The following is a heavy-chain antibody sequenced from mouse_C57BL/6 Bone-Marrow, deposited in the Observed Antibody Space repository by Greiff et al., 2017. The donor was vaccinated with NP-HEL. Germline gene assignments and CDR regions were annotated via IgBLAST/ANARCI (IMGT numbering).Heavy chain of an antibody. CDR3: ATIYYGNFFAY. V-gene: IGHV5-16*01. J-gene: IGHJ3*01. CDR1: GFTFSDYY. D-gene: IGHD2-1*01. CDR2: INYDGSST. Sequence: EVKLMESEGGLVQPGSSMKLSCTASGFTFSDYYMAWVRQVPEKGLEWVANINYDGSSTYYLDSLKSRFIISRDNAKNILYLQMSSLKSEDTATYYCATIYYGNFFAYWGQGTLVTVSA.